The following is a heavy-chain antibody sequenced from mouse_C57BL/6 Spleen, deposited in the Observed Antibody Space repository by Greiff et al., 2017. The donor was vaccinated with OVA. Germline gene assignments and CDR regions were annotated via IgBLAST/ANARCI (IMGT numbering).Heavy chain of an antibody. D-gene: IGHD4-1*01. CDR2: ISGGGGNT. V-gene: IGHV5-9*01. J-gene: IGHJ4*01. CDR3: ASPRLGVYAMDY. Sequence: EVMLVESGGGLVKPGGSLKLSCAASGFTFSSYTMSWVRQTPEKRLEWVATISGGGGNTYYPDSVKGRFTISRDNAKNTLYLQMSSLRSEDTALYYCASPRLGVYAMDYWGQGTSVTVSS. CDR1: GFTFSSYT.